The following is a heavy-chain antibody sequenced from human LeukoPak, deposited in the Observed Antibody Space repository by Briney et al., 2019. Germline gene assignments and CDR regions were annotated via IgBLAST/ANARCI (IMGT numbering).Heavy chain of an antibody. D-gene: IGHD4-17*01. CDR3: ARIKTHDYGEPRNAFDI. V-gene: IGHV4-59*08. Sequence: SETLSLTCTVSGGSISSYYWSWIRQPPGEGLEWIGYIYYSGSTNYNPSLKSRVTISVDTSKNQFSLKLSSVTAADTAVYYCARIKTHDYGEPRNAFDIWGQGTMVTVSS. J-gene: IGHJ3*02. CDR1: GGSISSYY. CDR2: IYYSGST.